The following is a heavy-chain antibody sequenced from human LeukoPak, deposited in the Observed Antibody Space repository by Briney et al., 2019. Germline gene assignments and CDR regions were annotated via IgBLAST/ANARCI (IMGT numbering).Heavy chain of an antibody. CDR3: ARDWGSIKVITDY. D-gene: IGHD3-16*01. J-gene: IGHJ4*02. Sequence: ASVKVSCKATGYTFTSYGISWVRQAPGQGLEWMGWISSNSDNTNYVQKLQGRVTMTTDTSTSTAYMELRSLRSDDTAVYYCARDWGSIKVITDYWGQGTLVTVSS. V-gene: IGHV1-18*01. CDR2: ISSNSDNT. CDR1: GYTFTSYG.